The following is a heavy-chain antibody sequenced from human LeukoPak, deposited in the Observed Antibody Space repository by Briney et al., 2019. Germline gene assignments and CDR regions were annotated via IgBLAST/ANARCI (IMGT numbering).Heavy chain of an antibody. CDR2: IRTKAYGGTT. J-gene: IGHJ4*02. CDR3: TRDRYSSGWGTFDY. D-gene: IGHD6-19*01. V-gene: IGHV3-49*04. Sequence: GRSLRLSCAASGFTFSSYDMHWVRQAPGKGLEWVGFIRTKAYGGTTQYAASVKDRFTISRDDSKNFAYLQINSPKTEDTAVYYCTRDRYSSGWGTFDYWGQGALVTVSS. CDR1: GFTFSSYD.